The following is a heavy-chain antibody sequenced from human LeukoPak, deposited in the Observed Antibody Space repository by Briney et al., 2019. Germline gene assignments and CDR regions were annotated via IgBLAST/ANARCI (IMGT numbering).Heavy chain of an antibody. CDR2: IWYDGSRK. Sequence: GGSLRLSCAASGFSLTTYGTHWLRQAPGKGLEWVAVIWYDGSRKFYGGSVKGRFTVSRDTSENTMYLQMNTLRVDDTAVYYCARDGGSGIDYWGQGTLVTVSS. CDR3: ARDGGSGIDY. V-gene: IGHV3-33*01. D-gene: IGHD3-10*01. J-gene: IGHJ4*02. CDR1: GFSLTTYG.